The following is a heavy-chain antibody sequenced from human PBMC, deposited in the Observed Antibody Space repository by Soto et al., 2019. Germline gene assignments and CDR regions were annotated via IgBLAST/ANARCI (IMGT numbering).Heavy chain of an antibody. CDR1: GGSISSYY. CDR3: ARVLRVRGYSGYVLFYFDY. V-gene: IGHV4-59*01. J-gene: IGHJ4*02. D-gene: IGHD5-12*01. Sequence: SETLSLTCTVSGGSISSYYWSWIRQPPGKGLEWIGYIYYSGSTNYNPSLKSRVTISVDTSKNQFSLKLSSVTAADTAVYYCARVLRVRGYSGYVLFYFDYWGQGTLVTVSS. CDR2: IYYSGST.